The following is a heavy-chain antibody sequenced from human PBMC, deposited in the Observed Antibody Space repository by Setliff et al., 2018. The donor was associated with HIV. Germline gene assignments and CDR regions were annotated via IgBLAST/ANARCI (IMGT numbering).Heavy chain of an antibody. D-gene: IGHD1-26*01. CDR1: GFTFSIYE. J-gene: IGHJ6*03. CDR2: MTASGSTI. Sequence: GGSLRLSCAASGFTFSIYEMNWVRQAPGKGLEWVSYMTASGSTIYYADSVKGRFTVSRDNAKSSLFLQMKSLRVEDTALYYCAKSLSPGDYYMDVWGKGTTVTVSS. CDR3: AKSLSPGDYYMDV. V-gene: IGHV3-48*03.